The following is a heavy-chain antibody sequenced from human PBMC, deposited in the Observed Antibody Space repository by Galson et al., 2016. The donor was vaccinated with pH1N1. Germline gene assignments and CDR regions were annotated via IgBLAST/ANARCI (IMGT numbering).Heavy chain of an antibody. D-gene: IGHD4-17*01. CDR3: ARQNDYGDYRGDAFDI. J-gene: IGHJ3*02. CDR2: IYLGGSHI. CDR1: GFNFGSSW. V-gene: IGHV5-51*01. Sequence: QSGAEVKKPGESLKISCKGSGFNFGSSWIGWVRQMPGKGLEWMGIIYLGGSHIRYSPSFEGQVTISADKSINIVSLQWSSLKASDTAIYYCARQNDYGDYRGDAFDIWGQGTMVIVSS.